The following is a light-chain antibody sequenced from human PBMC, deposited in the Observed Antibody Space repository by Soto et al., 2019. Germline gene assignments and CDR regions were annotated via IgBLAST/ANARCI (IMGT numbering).Light chain of an antibody. V-gene: IGLV2-23*01. CDR1: STDFENYNL. CDR3: SSYAGSSARVV. J-gene: IGLJ2*01. CDR2: EGT. Sequence: QSALTQPASVSGSPGQSITISCTRSSTDFENYNLVSWYQHCPDKAPKLIIYEGTKRPSEISDRFSGSASDTTASLITSGLQPEDEADYYCSSYAGSSARVVFGGGTKLPVL.